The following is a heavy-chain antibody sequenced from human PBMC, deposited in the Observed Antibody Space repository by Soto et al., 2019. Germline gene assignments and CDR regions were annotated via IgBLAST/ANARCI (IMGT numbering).Heavy chain of an antibody. CDR2: IIPIFGTA. J-gene: IGHJ4*02. CDR1: GGTFSTYV. CDR3: ARQITILNPFYY. Sequence: QVQLVQSGAEVKKPGSSVKVSCKASGGTFSTYVISWVRQAPGQGLEWMGGIIPIFGTANYAQKFQGRVTISADESTSTAYMELSSLRSEDTAVYYCARQITILNPFYYWGQGTLVTVSS. V-gene: IGHV1-69*12. D-gene: IGHD3-3*01.